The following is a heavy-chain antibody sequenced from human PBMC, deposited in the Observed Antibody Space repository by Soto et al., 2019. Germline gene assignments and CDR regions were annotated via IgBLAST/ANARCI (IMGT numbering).Heavy chain of an antibody. V-gene: IGHV4-30-2*01. J-gene: IGHJ5*02. D-gene: IGHD6-13*01. CDR1: GGSISSGAYS. CDR3: ARVVSAAAGQNWLDP. Sequence: QLQLQESGSGLVKPSQTLSLTCAVSGGSISSGAYSWSWIRQPPGKDLEWIGYIYHDGSTYYNSSLKSRVSISVDTSKNQFSLQLSSVTAADTAVYYCARVVSAAAGQNWLDPWGQGTLVTVSS. CDR2: IYHDGST.